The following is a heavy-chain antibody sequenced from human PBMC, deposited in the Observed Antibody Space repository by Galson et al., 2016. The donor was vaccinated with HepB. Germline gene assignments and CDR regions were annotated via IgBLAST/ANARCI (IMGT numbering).Heavy chain of an antibody. CDR1: GFTFSSYW. Sequence: SLRLSCAASGFTFSSYWMHWVRQAPGKGLVWVSRINSDGSSTSYADSVKGRFTISRDNAKTTLYLQMNSLRAEDTAVYYCARDSDSDYYGSGSTPIDYWGQGTLVTVSS. CDR3: ARDSDSDYYGSGSTPIDY. CDR2: INSDGSST. V-gene: IGHV3-74*01. D-gene: IGHD3-10*01. J-gene: IGHJ4*02.